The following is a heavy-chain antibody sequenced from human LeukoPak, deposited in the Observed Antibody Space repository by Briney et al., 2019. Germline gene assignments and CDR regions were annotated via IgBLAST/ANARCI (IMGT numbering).Heavy chain of an antibody. J-gene: IGHJ4*02. Sequence: SETLSLTCTVSGNSISSGDNYWSWIRQPAGKGLEWIGRIYTSGSTNYNPSLKSRVTISGDTSKNQFSLRLSSVTAADTAVYYCARASYSYDINGWVPFDYWGQGTLDTVSS. V-gene: IGHV4-61*02. CDR1: GNSISSGDNY. CDR2: IYTSGST. D-gene: IGHD3-22*01. CDR3: ARASYSYDINGWVPFDY.